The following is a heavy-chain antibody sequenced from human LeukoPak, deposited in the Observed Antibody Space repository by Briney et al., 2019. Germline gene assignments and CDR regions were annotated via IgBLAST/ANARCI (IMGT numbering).Heavy chain of an antibody. CDR3: ARISPIYYFDY. J-gene: IGHJ4*02. CDR1: GFSFSAYD. CDR2: ISCSNNYI. V-gene: IGHV3-21*01. Sequence: GSLLPSTTASGFSFSAYDMSLVRQAPGKGLEWVSSISCSNNYIYYADSVKGRFTISRDNAKNSLYLQMNSLIAEDTAVYYCARISPIYYFDYWGQGTPVTVSS.